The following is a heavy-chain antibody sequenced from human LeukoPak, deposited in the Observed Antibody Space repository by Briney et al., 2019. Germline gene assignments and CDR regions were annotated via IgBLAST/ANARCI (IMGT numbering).Heavy chain of an antibody. V-gene: IGHV3-48*03. CDR3: ASARGYYYYFDY. Sequence: GGSLRLSCAASGFTFSSYEMNWVRQAPGKGLEWVSYISSSGSTIYYADSVKGRFTISRDNAKNSLYLQISSLKAEDTAVYYCASARGYYYYFDYWGQGTLVTVSS. D-gene: IGHD3-22*01. J-gene: IGHJ4*02. CDR1: GFTFSSYE. CDR2: ISSSGSTI.